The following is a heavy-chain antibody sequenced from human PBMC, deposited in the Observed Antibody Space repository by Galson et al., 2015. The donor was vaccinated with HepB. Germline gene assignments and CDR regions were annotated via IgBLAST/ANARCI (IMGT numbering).Heavy chain of an antibody. V-gene: IGHV1-69*05. J-gene: IGHJ5*02. CDR2: IIPIFGTA. D-gene: IGHD3-10*01. Sequence: SVKVSCKASGGTFSSYAISWVRQAPGQGLEWMGGIIPIFGTANYAQKFQGRVTITRDTSASTAYMELSSLRSEDTAVYYCARDYYGSGSMGVHWFDPWGQGTLVTVSS. CDR1: GGTFSSYA. CDR3: ARDYYGSGSMGVHWFDP.